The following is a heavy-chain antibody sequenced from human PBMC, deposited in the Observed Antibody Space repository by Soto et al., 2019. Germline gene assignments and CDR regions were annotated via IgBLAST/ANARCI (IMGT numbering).Heavy chain of an antibody. V-gene: IGHV1-8*01. J-gene: IGHJ4*02. CDR1: GYTFTSYD. CDR3: TRGQGNH. CDR2: MNPFSRNA. Sequence: QVQLVQSGAEVKKPGASVRVYGKASGYTFTSYDIYWVRQATGQGLEWMGWMNPFSRNAVYTQKFQDTVTMTRDTSINTAYMEMSGLRSEDTAVYYCTRGQGNHWGQGSLVTVSS.